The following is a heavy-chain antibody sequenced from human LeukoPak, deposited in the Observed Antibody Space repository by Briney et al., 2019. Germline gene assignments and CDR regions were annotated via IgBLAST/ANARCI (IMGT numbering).Heavy chain of an antibody. CDR3: ARRYYDSSGYIFDY. V-gene: IGHV4-39*01. CDR2: IYYSGST. D-gene: IGHD3-22*01. J-gene: IGHJ4*02. Sequence: SETLSLTCTVSGGSISSSSYYWGWIRQPPGKGLEWIGSIYYSGSTYYNPSLKSRFTISVDTSKNQFSLKLSSVTAADTAVYYCARRYYDSSGYIFDYWGQGTLVTVSS. CDR1: GGSISSSSYY.